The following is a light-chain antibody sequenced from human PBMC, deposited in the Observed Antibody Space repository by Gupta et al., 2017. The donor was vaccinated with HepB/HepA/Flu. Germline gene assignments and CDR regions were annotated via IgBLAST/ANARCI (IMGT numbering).Light chain of an antibody. Sequence: ILMTQSPDSLAVSLGERATINCKSSQSVLYSSNNKNYLAWYQQEPGQPPKLLIYWASTRESGVPDRFSGSGSGTDFTLTISSLQAEDVAVYYCQQYYSTPPYTFGQGTKLEIK. V-gene: IGKV4-1*01. CDR1: QSVLYSSNNKNY. CDR3: QQYYSTPPYT. CDR2: WAS. J-gene: IGKJ2*01.